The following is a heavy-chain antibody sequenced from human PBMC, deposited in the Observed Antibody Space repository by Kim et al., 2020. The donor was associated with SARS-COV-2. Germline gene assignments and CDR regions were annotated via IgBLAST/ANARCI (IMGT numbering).Heavy chain of an antibody. Sequence: ASVKVSCKASGYTFTSYGISWVRQAPGQGLEWMGWNSAYNGNTNYAQKLQGRVTMTTDTSTSTAYMELRSLRSDDTAVYYCARDFTYYGSGSYTVYWGQGTLLTVSS. V-gene: IGHV1-18*01. J-gene: IGHJ4*02. CDR1: GYTFTSYG. CDR2: NSAYNGNT. CDR3: ARDFTYYGSGSYTVY. D-gene: IGHD3-10*01.